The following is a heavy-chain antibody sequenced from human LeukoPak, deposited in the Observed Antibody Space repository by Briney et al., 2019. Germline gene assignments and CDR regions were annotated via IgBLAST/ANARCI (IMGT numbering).Heavy chain of an antibody. Sequence: PGGSLRLSCAASGFTFSNYAMSWVRQAPGQGLEWMGWISAYNGNTNYAQKLQGRVTMTTDTSTSTAYMELRSLRSDDTAVYYCARVPYYYDSSGADYWGQGTLVTVSS. CDR3: ARVPYYYDSSGADY. CDR1: GFTFSNYA. J-gene: IGHJ4*02. V-gene: IGHV1-18*01. D-gene: IGHD3-22*01. CDR2: ISAYNGNT.